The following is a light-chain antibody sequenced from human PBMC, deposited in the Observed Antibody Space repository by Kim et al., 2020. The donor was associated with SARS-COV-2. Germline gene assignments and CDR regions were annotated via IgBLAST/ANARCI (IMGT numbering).Light chain of an antibody. V-gene: IGKV3-20*01. J-gene: IGKJ2*02. CDR3: QQYGSSPGT. Sequence: EIVLTQSPGTLSLSPGERATLSCRASQSVRSTYLAWFQQKPGQAPRLLIYSASTRATGIPDRFSGSGSGTDFTLTISRLEPEDFAVYDCQQYGSSPGTFGQGTKLEI. CDR1: QSVRSTY. CDR2: SAS.